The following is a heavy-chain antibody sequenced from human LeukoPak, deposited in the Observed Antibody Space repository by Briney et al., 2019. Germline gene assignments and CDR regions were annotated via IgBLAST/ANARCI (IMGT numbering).Heavy chain of an antibody. CDR1: GYTFTSYY. Sequence: GASVPVSCKASGYTFTSYYMHLVRQAPGRGLEWMGIINPRRGSTSYAQKFQGRVTMTRDMSTSTVYMELSRLRSDDTAVYYCARDRPGDYYFDYWGQRTLVTVSS. CDR2: INPRRGST. V-gene: IGHV1-46*01. D-gene: IGHD4-17*01. CDR3: ARDRPGDYYFDY. J-gene: IGHJ4*02.